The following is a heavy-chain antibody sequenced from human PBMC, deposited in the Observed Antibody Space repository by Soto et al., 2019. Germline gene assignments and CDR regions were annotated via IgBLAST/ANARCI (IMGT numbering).Heavy chain of an antibody. J-gene: IGHJ5*02. CDR1: GGSISSGDYY. CDR2: IYYSGST. CDR3: ARDQTHCISTSCYGPGRRFDP. Sequence: QVQLQESGPGLVKPSQTLSLTCTVSGGSISSGDYYWSWIRQPPGKGLEWIGYIYYSGSTYYNPSLKSRVTISVDTSKNQFSLKLSSVTAADTAVYYCARDQTHCISTSCYGPGRRFDPWGQGTLVTVSS. D-gene: IGHD2-2*01. V-gene: IGHV4-30-4*01.